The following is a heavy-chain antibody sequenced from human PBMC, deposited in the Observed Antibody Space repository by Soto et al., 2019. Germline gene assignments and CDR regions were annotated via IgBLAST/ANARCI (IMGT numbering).Heavy chain of an antibody. D-gene: IGHD2-15*01. CDR3: ARHSPGGVYCSGGSCYTAFDI. CDR2: IYYSGST. V-gene: IGHV4-39*01. CDR1: GGSISSSSYY. J-gene: IGHJ3*02. Sequence: QLQLQESGPGLVKPSETLSLTCTVSGGSISSSSYYWGWIRQPPGKGLEWIGRIYYSGSTYYNPSLKSRVTISVDTSKNQFSLKLSSVTAADTAVYYCARHSPGGVYCSGGSCYTAFDIWGQGTMVTVSS.